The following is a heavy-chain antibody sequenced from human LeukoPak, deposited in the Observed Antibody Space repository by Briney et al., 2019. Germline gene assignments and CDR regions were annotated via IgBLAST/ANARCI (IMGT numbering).Heavy chain of an antibody. Sequence: GSLRLSCSASGFNFSKVAMHWVRLAPGKGLEWIGEIYHSGSTNYNPSLKSRVTISVDKSKNQFSLKLSSVTAADTAVYYCARIRKKSIAAAGGLDIWGQGTMVTVSS. CDR1: GFNFSKVA. CDR3: ARIRKKSIAAAGGLDI. V-gene: IGHV4-4*02. D-gene: IGHD6-13*01. J-gene: IGHJ3*02. CDR2: IYHSGST.